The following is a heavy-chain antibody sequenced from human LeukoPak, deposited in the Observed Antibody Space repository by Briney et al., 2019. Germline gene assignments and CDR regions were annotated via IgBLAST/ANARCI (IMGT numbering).Heavy chain of an antibody. V-gene: IGHV1-69*13. Sequence: GASVKVSCKASGGTFSSYAISWVRQAPGQGLEWIGGIIPIFGTANYAQKFQGRVTITADESTSTAYMELSSLRSEDTAVYYCALGYCSGGSCYYFDYWGQGTLVTVSS. J-gene: IGHJ4*02. CDR2: IIPIFGTA. CDR3: ALGYCSGGSCYYFDY. CDR1: GGTFSSYA. D-gene: IGHD2-15*01.